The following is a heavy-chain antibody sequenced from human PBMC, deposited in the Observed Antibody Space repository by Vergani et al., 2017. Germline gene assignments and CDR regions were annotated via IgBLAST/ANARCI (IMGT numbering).Heavy chain of an antibody. CDR1: GYTFTSYG. V-gene: IGHV1-18*01. D-gene: IGHD5-12*01. CDR2: ISAYNGNT. J-gene: IGHJ3*02. CDR3: ARDQFARYSGYDLAGPTWNYDAFDI. Sequence: QVQLVQSGAEVKKPRASVKVSCKASGYTFTSYGISWVRQAPGQGLEWMGWISAYNGNTNYAQKLQGRVTMTTDTSTSAAYMELRSLRSDDTAVYYCARDQFARYSGYDLAGPTWNYDAFDIWGQGTMVTVSS.